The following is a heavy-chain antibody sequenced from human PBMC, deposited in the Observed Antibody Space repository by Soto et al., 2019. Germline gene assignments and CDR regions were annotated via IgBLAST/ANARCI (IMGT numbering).Heavy chain of an antibody. CDR2: IYYGGTS. Sequence: QVQLHQSGPGLVKPSETLSLTCSVSGASITNYYWTWIRQSPGMGLEWIGYIYYGGTSNYNSSLKGPVTVSVDMSTNQFSLTLNSVTAADTAVYYCAMYYGHGQDYWGQGTLVTVSS. D-gene: IGHD3-10*01. V-gene: IGHV4-59*01. J-gene: IGHJ4*02. CDR3: AMYYGHGQDY. CDR1: GASITNYY.